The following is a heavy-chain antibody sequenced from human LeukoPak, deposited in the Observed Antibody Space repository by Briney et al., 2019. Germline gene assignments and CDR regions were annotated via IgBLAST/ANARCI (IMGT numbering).Heavy chain of an antibody. Sequence: PSETLSLTSTVSGGSISSSSYYWGWIRQPPGKGLEWIGSIYYSGSTYYNPSLKSRVTISVDTSKNQFSLKLSSVTAADTAVYYCARSRNSYSSSWPYYYYYYYMDVWGKRTTVTVSS. J-gene: IGHJ6*03. CDR2: IYYSGST. D-gene: IGHD6-13*01. CDR3: ARSRNSYSSSWPYYYYYYYMDV. V-gene: IGHV4-39*01. CDR1: GGSISSSSYY.